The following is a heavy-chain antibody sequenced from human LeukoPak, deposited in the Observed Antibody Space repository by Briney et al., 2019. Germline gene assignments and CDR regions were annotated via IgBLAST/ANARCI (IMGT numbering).Heavy chain of an antibody. CDR2: VSHDGSTK. CDR1: GFTFSNYG. D-gene: IGHD6-13*01. V-gene: IGHV3-30*03. CDR3: ARVGYTSYYYYGMDV. J-gene: IGHJ6*02. Sequence: GGSLRLSCAASGFTFSNYGMHWVRQAPGKGLEWVAVVSHDGSTKFYADSVKGRFTISRDNSKNTLDLQTNSLRAENPAVYYCARVGYTSYYYYGMDVWGQGTTVTVSS.